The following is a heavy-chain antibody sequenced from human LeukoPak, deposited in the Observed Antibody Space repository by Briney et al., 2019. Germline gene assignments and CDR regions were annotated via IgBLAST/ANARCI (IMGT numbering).Heavy chain of an antibody. Sequence: GGSLTLLCAASGFTFSSNAMSWVRQAPGKGREWVSAISGSGGSTYYADSVKGRFTISRDNSKNTLYLQRNSLRAEDTAVYYCAKGGMAGINYYYGMDVWGQGTTVTVSS. J-gene: IGHJ6*02. V-gene: IGHV3-23*01. CDR1: GFTFSSNA. D-gene: IGHD6-19*01. CDR3: AKGGMAGINYYYGMDV. CDR2: ISGSGGST.